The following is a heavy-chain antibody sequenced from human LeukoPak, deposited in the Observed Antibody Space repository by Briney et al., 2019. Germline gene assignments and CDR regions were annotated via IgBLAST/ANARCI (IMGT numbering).Heavy chain of an antibody. CDR2: IIPSLDMA. V-gene: IGHV1-69*04. CDR1: GDTFIPYT. Sequence: SVKVSCKASGDTFIPYTFSWVRQAPGQGLEWIGRIIPSLDMANYAQKFQGRVTLSVDRDTATTYMEVTSLRSEDTAIYYCARDHCSPGTCLGGHWGQGTLVTVSS. D-gene: IGHD2-15*01. J-gene: IGHJ4*02. CDR3: ARDHCSPGTCLGGH.